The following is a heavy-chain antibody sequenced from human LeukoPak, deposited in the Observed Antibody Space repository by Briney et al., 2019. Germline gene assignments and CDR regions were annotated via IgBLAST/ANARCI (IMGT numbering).Heavy chain of an antibody. D-gene: IGHD5-24*01. Sequence: SETLSLTCTVSGGSISSYHWSWIRQPAGKGLEWIGRISASGRTNYSPSLKSRVIMSVDTSKNQLSLKLSSVTAADTAVYYCAREGGMATMMGLGAFDIWGQGTMVTVSS. CDR2: ISASGRT. J-gene: IGHJ3*02. CDR3: AREGGMATMMGLGAFDI. V-gene: IGHV4-4*07. CDR1: GGSISSYH.